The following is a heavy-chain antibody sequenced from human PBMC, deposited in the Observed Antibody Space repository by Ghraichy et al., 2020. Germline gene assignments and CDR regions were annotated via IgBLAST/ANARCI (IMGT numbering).Heavy chain of an antibody. CDR3: AKEAKSSSSGYYSVAGWFDP. CDR1: GFTFSSYA. CDR2: ISGSGGST. Sequence: GGSLRLSCAASGFTFSSYAMSWVRQAPGKGLEWVSAISGSGGSTYYADSVKGRFTISRDNSKNTLYLQMNSLRAEDTAVYYCAKEAKSSSSGYYSVAGWFDPWGQGTLVTVSS. V-gene: IGHV3-23*01. J-gene: IGHJ5*02. D-gene: IGHD3-22*01.